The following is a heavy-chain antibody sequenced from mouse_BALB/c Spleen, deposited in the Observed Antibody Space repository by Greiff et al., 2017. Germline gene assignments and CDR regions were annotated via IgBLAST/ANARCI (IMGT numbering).Heavy chain of an antibody. CDR2: ISSGGGST. V-gene: IGHV5-12-1*01. J-gene: IGHJ3*01. Sequence: DVQLVESGGGLVKPGGSLKLSCAASGFAFSSYDMSWVRQTPEKRLEWVAYISSGGGSTYYPDTVKGRFTISRDNAKNTLYLQMSSLKSEDTAMYYCARPYYGNSAWFAYWGQGTLVTVSA. CDR1: GFAFSSYD. D-gene: IGHD2-10*01. CDR3: ARPYYGNSAWFAY.